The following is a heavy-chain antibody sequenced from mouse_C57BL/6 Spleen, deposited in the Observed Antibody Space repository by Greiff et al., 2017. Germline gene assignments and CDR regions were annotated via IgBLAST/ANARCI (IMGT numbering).Heavy chain of an antibody. Sequence: QVQLQQSGAELVKPGASVKLSCKASGYTFTSYWMQWVKQRPGQGLEWIGEIDPSDSYTNYNQKFKGKATLTVDTAATTAYMQLSSLTSEDSAVYYGARGIDDGYSWYFDVWGTGTTVTVSS. D-gene: IGHD2-3*01. CDR2: IDPSDSYT. CDR3: ARGIDDGYSWYFDV. V-gene: IGHV1-50*01. CDR1: GYTFTSYW. J-gene: IGHJ1*03.